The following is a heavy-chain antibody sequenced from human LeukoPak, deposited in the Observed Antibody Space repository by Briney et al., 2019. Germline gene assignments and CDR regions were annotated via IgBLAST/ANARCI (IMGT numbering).Heavy chain of an antibody. J-gene: IGHJ6*02. V-gene: IGHV1-69*13. D-gene: IGHD6-6*01. CDR1: RGTFSSYG. CDR3: ARLDEYSSSSRYYGMGV. Sequence: SVKVSCKASRGTFSSYGISWVRQAPGQGLEWMGGIIPIFGTANYAQKFQGRVTITADESTSTAYMELSSLRSEDTAVYYCARLDEYSSSSRYYGMGVWGQGTTVTVSS. CDR2: IIPIFGTA.